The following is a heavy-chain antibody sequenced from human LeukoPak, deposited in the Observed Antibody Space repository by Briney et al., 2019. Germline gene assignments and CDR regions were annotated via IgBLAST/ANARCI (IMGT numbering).Heavy chain of an antibody. CDR1: GYTLTELS. CDR2: FDPEDGET. J-gene: IGHJ4*02. D-gene: IGHD6-19*01. Sequence: GASVRVSCKVSGYTLTELSMHWVRQAPGKGLEWMGGFDPEDGETIYAQKFQGRVTMTEDTSTDTAYMELSSLRSEDTAVYYCATYSRYSSGWYDGYDYWGQGTLVTVSS. V-gene: IGHV1-24*01. CDR3: ATYSRYSSGWYDGYDY.